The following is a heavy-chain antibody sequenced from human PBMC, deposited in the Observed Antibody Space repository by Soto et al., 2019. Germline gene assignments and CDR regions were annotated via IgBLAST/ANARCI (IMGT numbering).Heavy chain of an antibody. J-gene: IGHJ4*02. D-gene: IGHD4-17*01. CDR2: ISGSGGTT. V-gene: IGHV3-23*01. CDR1: GFTFSTYA. Sequence: GGSLRLSCAASGFTFSTYAMSWVRQAPGKGLEWLSGISGSGGTTYYADSVKGRFTISRDKSKTTLYLQMNSLRAEDTAVYYCARGGATTVTLFDYWGQGTLVTVSS. CDR3: ARGGATTVTLFDY.